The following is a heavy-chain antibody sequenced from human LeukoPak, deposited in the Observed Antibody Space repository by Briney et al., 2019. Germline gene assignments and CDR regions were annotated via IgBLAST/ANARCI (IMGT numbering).Heavy chain of an antibody. CDR3: ASSGWYEWFDP. D-gene: IGHD6-19*01. CDR2: IYYSGST. CDR1: GGSISSYY. V-gene: IGHV4-59*01. Sequence: SETLSLTCTVSGGSISSYYWSRIRQPPGKGLEWIGYIYYSGSTNYNPSLKSRVTISVDTSKNQFSLKLSSVTAADTAVYYCASSGWYEWFDPWGQGTLVTVSS. J-gene: IGHJ5*02.